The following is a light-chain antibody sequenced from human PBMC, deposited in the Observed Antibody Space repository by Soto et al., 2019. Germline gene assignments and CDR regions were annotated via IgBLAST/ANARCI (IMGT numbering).Light chain of an antibody. Sequence: QSVLTQPVSVSGSPGQSITISCTGTSSDVGLYEYVSWYQQHPGKAPQLMIYAVIKRPSGVSNRFSASKSGHTASLFISRLQAEDEADYYCSSYTSDSSYVFGSGTKVTVL. CDR1: SSDVGLYEY. J-gene: IGLJ1*01. CDR2: AVI. V-gene: IGLV2-14*01. CDR3: SSYTSDSSYV.